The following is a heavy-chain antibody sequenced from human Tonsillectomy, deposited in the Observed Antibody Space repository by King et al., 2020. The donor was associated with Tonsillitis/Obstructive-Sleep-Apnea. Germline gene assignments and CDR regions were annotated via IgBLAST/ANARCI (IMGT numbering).Heavy chain of an antibody. CDR3: ARSSSSSFRYYYYGMDV. D-gene: IGHD6-6*01. CDR2: IDPSDSYT. Sequence: QLVQSGAEVKKPGESLRISCKGSGYSFTSYWISWVRQMPGKGLEWMGRIDPSDSYTNYSPSFQGHVTISADKSISTAYLQWSSLKASDTAMYYCARSSSSSFRYYYYGMDVWGQGTTVTVSS. CDR1: GYSFTSYW. V-gene: IGHV5-10-1*03. J-gene: IGHJ6*02.